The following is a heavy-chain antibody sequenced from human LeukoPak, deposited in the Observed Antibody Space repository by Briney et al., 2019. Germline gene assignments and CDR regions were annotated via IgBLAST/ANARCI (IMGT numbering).Heavy chain of an antibody. Sequence: PGGSLRLSCAASGFTFSGSAIHWVRQASGKGLEWVGRIKTKTNSYATAYAASVKGRFTISRDDAKNTAYLQMNSLKSEDTAVYYCTIEYSSSWCLDYWGQGTLVTVSS. V-gene: IGHV3-73*01. J-gene: IGHJ4*02. CDR3: TIEYSSSWCLDY. CDR2: IKTKTNSYAT. CDR1: GFTFSGSA. D-gene: IGHD6-13*01.